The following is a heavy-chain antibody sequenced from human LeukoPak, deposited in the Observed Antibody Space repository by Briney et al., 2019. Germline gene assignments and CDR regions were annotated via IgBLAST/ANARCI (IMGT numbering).Heavy chain of an antibody. CDR2: IRSKADRGTT. V-gene: IGHV3-15*01. J-gene: IGHJ1*01. CDR1: GFSFRDAW. Sequence: GGSLRLSCEASGFSFRDAWMTWVRQAPGQGLEWVGRIRSKADRGTTEYATPVEGRFTISRDDSKNTLYLQMSNLKTEDTAVYYCAKHNYGVVSIQHWGQGTLVTVSS. CDR3: AKHNYGVVSIQH. D-gene: IGHD3-3*01.